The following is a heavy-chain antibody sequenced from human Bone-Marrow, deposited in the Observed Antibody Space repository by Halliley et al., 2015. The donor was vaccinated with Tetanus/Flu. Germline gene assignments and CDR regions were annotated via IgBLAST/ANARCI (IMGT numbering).Heavy chain of an antibody. Sequence: NPKYHPSLKSRVTISLNTSKNQFSLKMSSVTAADTAVYYCARGSDYYDSSGYYTPTHYYFDYWGQGTLVTVSS. CDR2: NP. CDR3: ARGSDYYDSSGYYTPTHYYFDY. V-gene: IGHV4-59*09. D-gene: IGHD3-22*01. J-gene: IGHJ4*02.